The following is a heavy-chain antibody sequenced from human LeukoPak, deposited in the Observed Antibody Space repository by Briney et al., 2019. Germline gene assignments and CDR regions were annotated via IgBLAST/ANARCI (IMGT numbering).Heavy chain of an antibody. J-gene: IGHJ4*02. CDR1: GGSISSSSYY. V-gene: IGHV4-39*01. CDR3: ARHLYCTNGVCSFDY. Sequence: PSETLSLTCTVSGGSISSSSYYWGWLRQPPGKGLEWIGSIYYSGSTYYNPSLKSRVTISVDTSKNQFSLKLSSVTAADTAVYYCARHLYCTNGVCSFDYWGQGTLVTVSS. D-gene: IGHD2-8*01. CDR2: IYYSGST.